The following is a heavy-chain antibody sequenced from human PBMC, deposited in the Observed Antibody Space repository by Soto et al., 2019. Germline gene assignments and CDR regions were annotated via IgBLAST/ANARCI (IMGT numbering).Heavy chain of an antibody. CDR2: IYPGDSDT. J-gene: IGHJ6*03. V-gene: IGHV5-51*01. Sequence: PRESLKISCKGSGYSFTSYWIGWVRQMPGKGLEWMGIIYPGDSDTRYSPSFQGQVTVSADKSISTAYLQWSSLKASDTAMYYCARQVRITMFGVARSYYYYMEIWGKGTTVTVSS. D-gene: IGHD3-3*01. CDR1: GYSFTSYW. CDR3: ARQVRITMFGVARSYYYYMEI.